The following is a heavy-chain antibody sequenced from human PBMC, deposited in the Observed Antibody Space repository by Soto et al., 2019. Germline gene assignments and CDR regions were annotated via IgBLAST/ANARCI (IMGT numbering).Heavy chain of an antibody. CDR1: GYTFTGYY. CDR3: ARDRRQLERRSYFDY. J-gene: IGHJ4*02. Sequence: GAAVQVSCKASGYTFTGYYMHWVRTAPGQGLEWMGWINPNSGGTNYAQKFQGRVTMTRDTSISTAYMELSRLRSDDTAVYYCARDRRQLERRSYFDYWGQGTLVTVSA. V-gene: IGHV1-2*02. D-gene: IGHD1-1*01. CDR2: INPNSGGT.